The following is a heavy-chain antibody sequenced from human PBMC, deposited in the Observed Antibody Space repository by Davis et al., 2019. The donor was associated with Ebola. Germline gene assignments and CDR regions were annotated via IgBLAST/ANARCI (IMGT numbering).Heavy chain of an antibody. CDR2: IYSGGST. Sequence: PGGSLRLSCAASGFTVSSNYMSWVRQAPGKGLEWVSVIYSGGSTYYADSVKGRFTISRDNSKNTLYLQMNSLRAEDTAVYYCARDRYCTNGVCYNYLAYWGQGTLVTVSS. D-gene: IGHD2-8*01. V-gene: IGHV3-53*01. J-gene: IGHJ4*02. CDR1: GFTVSSNY. CDR3: ARDRYCTNGVCYNYLAY.